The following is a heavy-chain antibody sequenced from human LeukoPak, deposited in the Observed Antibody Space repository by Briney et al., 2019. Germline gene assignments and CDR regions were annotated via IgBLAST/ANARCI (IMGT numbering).Heavy chain of an antibody. CDR3: AVAGGGTRYYDSSGYPSFDY. J-gene: IGHJ4*02. Sequence: SETLSLTCAVYGGSFSGYYWSWIRQPPGKGLEWIGEINHSGSTNYNPSLKSRVTISVDTSKNQFSLKLSSVTAADTAVYYCAVAGGGTRYYDSSGYPSFDYWGQGTLVTVSS. D-gene: IGHD3-22*01. V-gene: IGHV4-34*01. CDR2: INHSGST. CDR1: GGSFSGYY.